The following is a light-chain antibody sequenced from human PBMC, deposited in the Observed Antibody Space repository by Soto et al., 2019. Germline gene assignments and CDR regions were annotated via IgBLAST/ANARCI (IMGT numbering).Light chain of an antibody. CDR3: QQYQLLT. J-gene: IGKJ4*01. CDR1: QSVSSSY. V-gene: IGKV3-20*01. Sequence: IVLTQSPAILALSPGDRATLSCRASQSVSSSYLAWYQHKPGQAPRLLIHGASSRVTGIPDRFSGSGSGTDFTLTITRLEPEDFAVYYCQQYQLLTFGGGTKV. CDR2: GAS.